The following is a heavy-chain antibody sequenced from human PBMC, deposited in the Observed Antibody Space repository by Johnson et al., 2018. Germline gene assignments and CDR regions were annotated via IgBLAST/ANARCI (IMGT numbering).Heavy chain of an antibody. V-gene: IGHV3-74*02. CDR3: SRAEYYDFSLYYDGMDV. CDR2: IHSDGSST. CDR1: GFTFSSYW. Sequence: VQLVESGGGLVQPGGSLRLSCAASGFTFSSYWMHWVRQAPGKGLVWVSRIHSDGSSTSYADSVQGLFTISSDNAKNPLYPQMNSLRAEDTALYYWSRAEYYDFSLYYDGMDVWGQGTTVTVSS. D-gene: IGHD3-3*01. J-gene: IGHJ6*02.